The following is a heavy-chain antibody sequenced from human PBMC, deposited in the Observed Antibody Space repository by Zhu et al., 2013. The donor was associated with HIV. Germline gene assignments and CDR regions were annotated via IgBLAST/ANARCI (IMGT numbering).Heavy chain of an antibody. CDR1: GFTFDDYA. Sequence: EVQLVDSGGGLVQPGRSLRLSCAASGFTFDDYAMHWVRQAPGKGLEWVSGINWNSGNIVYADSVKGRFTISRDNAKNSLYLHMNSLRAEDTALYYCAKDMGETVNSREGGFDYVGPGD. CDR2: INWNSGNI. D-gene: IGHD3-16*01. V-gene: IGHV3-9*01. CDR3: AKDMGETVNSREGGFDY. J-gene: IGHJ4*02.